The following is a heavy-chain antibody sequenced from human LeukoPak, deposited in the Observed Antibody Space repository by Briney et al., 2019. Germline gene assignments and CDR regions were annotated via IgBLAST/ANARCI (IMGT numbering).Heavy chain of an antibody. CDR3: ASASRTMVRGVISRYNCFDY. Sequence: GASVKVSCKASGGTFSSYAISWVRQAPGQGLEWMGRIIPILGIANYAQRFQGRVTITADKSTSTAYMELSSLRSEDTAVYYGASASRTMVRGVISRYNCFDYWGKGTLVTVSS. V-gene: IGHV1-69*04. CDR2: IIPILGIA. CDR1: GGTFSSYA. J-gene: IGHJ4*02. D-gene: IGHD3-10*01.